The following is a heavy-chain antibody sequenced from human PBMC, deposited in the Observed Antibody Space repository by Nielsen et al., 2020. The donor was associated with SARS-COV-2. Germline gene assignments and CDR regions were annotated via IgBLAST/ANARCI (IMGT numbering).Heavy chain of an antibody. Sequence: SVKVSCKASGYTFTGDYMHWVRQAPGQGLEWMGGIIPIFGTANYAQKFQGRVTITADKSTSTAYMELRSLRSDDTAVYYCARVSPRPYYYYGMDVWGQGTTVTVSS. D-gene: IGHD6-6*01. CDR2: IIPIFGTA. V-gene: IGHV1-69*06. CDR1: GYTFTGDY. J-gene: IGHJ6*02. CDR3: ARVSPRPYYYYGMDV.